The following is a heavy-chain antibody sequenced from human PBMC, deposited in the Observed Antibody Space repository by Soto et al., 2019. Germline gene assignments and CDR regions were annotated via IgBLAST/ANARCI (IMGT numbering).Heavy chain of an antibody. Sequence: GGSLRLSCAASGCTFDDYAMHWVRQAPGKGLEWVSGISWNSGSIAYADSVKGRFTISRDNAKNSLYLQMNSLRVEDTALYYCAKAATISSWFDPWGQGTLVTVSS. CDR1: GCTFDDYA. D-gene: IGHD5-12*01. CDR2: ISWNSGSI. J-gene: IGHJ5*02. V-gene: IGHV3-9*01. CDR3: AKAATISSWFDP.